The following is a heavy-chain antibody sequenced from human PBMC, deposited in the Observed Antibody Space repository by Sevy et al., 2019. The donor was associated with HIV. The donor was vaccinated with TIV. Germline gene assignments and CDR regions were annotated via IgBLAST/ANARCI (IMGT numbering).Heavy chain of an antibody. CDR2: ISSSGSTI. CDR1: GFTFSSYE. Sequence: GGSLRLSCAASGFTFSSYEMNWVRQAPGKGLEWVSYISSSGSTIYYADSVKDRLTISRDNAKNSLYLQMNSLRAEDTAVYYCARGEWGGVNYWGQGTLVTVSS. J-gene: IGHJ4*02. CDR3: ARGEWGGVNY. V-gene: IGHV3-48*03. D-gene: IGHD3-16*01.